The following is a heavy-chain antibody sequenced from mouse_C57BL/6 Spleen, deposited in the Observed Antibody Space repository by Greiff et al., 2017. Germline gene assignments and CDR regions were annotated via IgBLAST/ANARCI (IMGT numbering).Heavy chain of an antibody. CDR3: ARGLPQMDY. V-gene: IGHV1-53*01. CDR1: GYTFTSYW. Sequence: VQLQQPGTELVKPGASGYTFTSYWMHWVKQRPGQGLEWIGNINPSNGGTNYNEKFKSKATLTVDKSSSTAYMQLSSLTSEDSAVYYCARGLPQMDYWGQGTSVTVSS. J-gene: IGHJ4*01. CDR2: INPSNGGT. D-gene: IGHD2-2*01.